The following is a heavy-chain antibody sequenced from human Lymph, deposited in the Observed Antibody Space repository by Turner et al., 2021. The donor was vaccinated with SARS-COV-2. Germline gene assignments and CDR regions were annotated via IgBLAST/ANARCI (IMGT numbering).Heavy chain of an antibody. J-gene: IGHJ6*02. V-gene: IGHV5-51*03. CDR1: GYSFTSYW. Sequence: EVQLVQSGAEVKKPGESLKISCKGSGYSFTSYWIGWVRQMPGKGLVWLVSIYPGDSDTSYSPSFQGQVTISADKSISTAYLQWSSLKASDTAMYYCARSEFCTSTSCYRGYYYYRMDVWGQGTTVTVSS. CDR2: IYPGDSDT. CDR3: ARSEFCTSTSCYRGYYYYRMDV. D-gene: IGHD2-2*02.